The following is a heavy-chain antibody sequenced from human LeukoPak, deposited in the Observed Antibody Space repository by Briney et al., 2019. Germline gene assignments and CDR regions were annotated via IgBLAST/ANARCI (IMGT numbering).Heavy chain of an antibody. Sequence: SVKVSCKASGGTFSSYAIGWVRQAPGQGLEWMGRIIPIFGIANYAQKFQGRVTITADKSTSTAYMELSSLRSEDTAVYYCASSHYYDSSGKGYFDYWGQGTLVTVSS. D-gene: IGHD3-22*01. CDR2: IIPIFGIA. V-gene: IGHV1-69*04. CDR1: GGTFSSYA. J-gene: IGHJ4*02. CDR3: ASSHYYDSSGKGYFDY.